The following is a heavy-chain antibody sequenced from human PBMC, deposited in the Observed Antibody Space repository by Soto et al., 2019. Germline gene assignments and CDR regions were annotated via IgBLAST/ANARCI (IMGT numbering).Heavy chain of an antibody. D-gene: IGHD1-26*01. J-gene: IGHJ4*02. CDR3: AKAGRGLIWELLDY. Sequence: QVQLVESGGGVVQPGRSLRLSCAASGFTFSSYGMHWVRQAPGKGLEWVAVISYDGSNKYYADSVKGRFTISRDNSKNTLYLQMNSLRAEDTAVYYCAKAGRGLIWELLDYWGQGTLVTVSS. CDR1: GFTFSSYG. CDR2: ISYDGSNK. V-gene: IGHV3-30*18.